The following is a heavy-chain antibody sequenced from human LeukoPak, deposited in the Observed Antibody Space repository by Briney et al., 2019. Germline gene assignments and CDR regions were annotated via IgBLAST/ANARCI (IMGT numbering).Heavy chain of an antibody. V-gene: IGHV3-30*18. Sequence: GGSLRLSCAASGFTFSSYGMHWVRQAPGKGLEWVAVISYDGSNKYYADSVKGRFTISRDNSKNTLYLQMNSLRAEDTAVYYCAKAPGDLTGWYFDLWGRGTLVTVSS. D-gene: IGHD7-27*01. CDR2: ISYDGSNK. CDR3: AKAPGDLTGWYFDL. J-gene: IGHJ2*01. CDR1: GFTFSSYG.